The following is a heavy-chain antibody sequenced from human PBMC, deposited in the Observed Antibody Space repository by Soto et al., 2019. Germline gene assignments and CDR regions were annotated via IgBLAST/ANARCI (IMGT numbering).Heavy chain of an antibody. D-gene: IGHD3-10*01. J-gene: IGHJ4*01. V-gene: IGHV3-23*01. CDR3: AKKVNSGPGSQYFDY. Sequence: GGSLRLSCAASGFTFSSYSMSWVRQALGKGLEWVSGFRTGGDDGTTYYADSVKGRFTISRDNSKNTLFLQMNSLRAEDTAIYYCAKKVNSGPGSQYFDYWGHGTLVTVSS. CDR2: FRTGGDDGTT. CDR1: GFTFSSYS.